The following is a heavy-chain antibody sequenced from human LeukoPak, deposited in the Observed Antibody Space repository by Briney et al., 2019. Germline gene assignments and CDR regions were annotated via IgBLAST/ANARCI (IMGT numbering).Heavy chain of an antibody. V-gene: IGHV4-39*07. CDR3: ARGRAYDSSGSFDY. CDR1: GGSISSSSYY. CDR2: IYYSGST. J-gene: IGHJ4*02. Sequence: PSETLSLTCTVSGGSISSSSYYWGWIRQPPGKGLEWIGSIYYSGSTYYNPSLKSRVTISVDTSKNQFSLKLSSVTAADTAVYYCARGRAYDSSGSFDYWGQGTLVTVS. D-gene: IGHD3-22*01.